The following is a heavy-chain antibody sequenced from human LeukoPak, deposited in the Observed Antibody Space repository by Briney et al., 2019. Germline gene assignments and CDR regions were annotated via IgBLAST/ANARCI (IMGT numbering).Heavy chain of an antibody. D-gene: IGHD3-16*01. Sequence: GGSLRLSCEVSGFTFSNYWMSWVRQLPGKGLEWVAAISFDAEGDYHVDSVKGRFTISRDNSKNTLYLQMNSLRVEDTAVYYCAKDGGSWYDSEGNYLMRSYMDVWGKGTTVTVSS. CDR3: AKDGGSWYDSEGNYLMRSYMDV. J-gene: IGHJ6*03. CDR1: GFTFSNYW. V-gene: IGHV3-30*18. CDR2: ISFDAEGD.